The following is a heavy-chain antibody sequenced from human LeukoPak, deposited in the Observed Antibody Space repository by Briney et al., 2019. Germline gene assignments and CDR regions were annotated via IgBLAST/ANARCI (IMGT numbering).Heavy chain of an antibody. CDR2: IIPIFGTA. Sequence: SVKVSCKASGGTFSSYTISWVRQAPGQGLEWMGGIIPIFGTANYAQKFQGRVTITTDESTSTAYMELSSLRSDDTAVYYCAKVKGDSSGYSDDYYFDYWGQGTLVTVSS. J-gene: IGHJ4*02. CDR1: GGTFSSYT. V-gene: IGHV1-69*05. D-gene: IGHD3-22*01. CDR3: AKVKGDSSGYSDDYYFDY.